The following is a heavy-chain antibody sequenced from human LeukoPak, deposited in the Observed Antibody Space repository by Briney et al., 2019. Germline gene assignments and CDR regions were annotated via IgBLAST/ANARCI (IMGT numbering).Heavy chain of an antibody. CDR3: ARRAYCSSTSCSYYYYYYMDV. D-gene: IGHD2-2*01. J-gene: IGHJ6*03. CDR2: IWYGGSNK. Sequence: PGGSLRLSCAASGFTFSSYGMHWVRQAPGKGLEWVAVIWYGGSNKYYADSVKGRFTISRDNSKNTLYLQMNSLRAEDTAVYYCARRAYCSSTSCSYYYYYYMDVWGKGTTVTVSS. CDR1: GFTFSSYG. V-gene: IGHV3-33*08.